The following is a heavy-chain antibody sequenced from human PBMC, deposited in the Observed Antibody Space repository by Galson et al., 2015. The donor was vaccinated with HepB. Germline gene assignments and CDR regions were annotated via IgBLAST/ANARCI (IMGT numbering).Heavy chain of an antibody. J-gene: IGHJ4*02. CDR2: IWYDGSNK. Sequence: SLRLSCAASGFTFSRYGMHWVRQAPGKGLEWVAGIWYDGSNKYYVDSVRGRLTISRDNSKNTLYLQMNSLRAEDTAVYYCAREALVSDMVATMNPRGLDYWGQGTLVTVSS. CDR3: AREALVSDMVATMNPRGLDY. CDR1: GFTFSRYG. V-gene: IGHV3-33*01. D-gene: IGHD5-12*01.